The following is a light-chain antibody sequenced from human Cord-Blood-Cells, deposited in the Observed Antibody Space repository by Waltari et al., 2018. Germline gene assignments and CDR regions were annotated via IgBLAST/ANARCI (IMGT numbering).Light chain of an antibody. Sequence: QSALTQPASVSGSPGPSITISCTGTSSDVGGYNYFSWYQQHPGKAPKLIIYDVSNRPSGVSNRFSGSKSGNTASLTISGLQAEDEADYYCSSYTSSSTYVFGTGTKVTVL. CDR1: SSDVGGYNY. V-gene: IGLV2-14*01. CDR2: DVS. J-gene: IGLJ1*01. CDR3: SSYTSSSTYV.